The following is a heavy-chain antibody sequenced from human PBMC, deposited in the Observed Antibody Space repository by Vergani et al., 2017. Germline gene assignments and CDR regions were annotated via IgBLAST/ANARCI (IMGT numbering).Heavy chain of an antibody. J-gene: IGHJ4*02. CDR3: ARSSMSRNVKRGGYVDY. CDR2: NNLNSGGT. D-gene: IGHD3-10*01. V-gene: IGHV1-2*02. CDR1: GYTFTGDY. Sequence: QVQLVQSGAEVKKPGASVTVSCKASGYTFTGDYMHWVRQAPGQGLEWMGGNNLNSGGTNYAQKFQGRVTMTRDTSISTAYMMLSSVRSDDTAVYYCARSSMSRNVKRGGYVDYGGQGTLVTVSS.